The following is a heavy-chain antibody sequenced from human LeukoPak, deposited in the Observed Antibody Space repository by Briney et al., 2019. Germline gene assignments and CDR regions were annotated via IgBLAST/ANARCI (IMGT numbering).Heavy chain of an antibody. CDR3: AGRGAVAGTYSLGMDV. CDR1: GGTFSSYA. Sequence: ASVKVSCKASGGTFSSYAISWVRQAPGQGLEWMGRIIPILGIANYAQKFQGRVTITADKSTSTAYMELSSLRSEDTAVYYCAGRGAVAGTYSLGMDVWGQGTTVTVSS. D-gene: IGHD6-19*01. V-gene: IGHV1-69*04. CDR2: IIPILGIA. J-gene: IGHJ6*02.